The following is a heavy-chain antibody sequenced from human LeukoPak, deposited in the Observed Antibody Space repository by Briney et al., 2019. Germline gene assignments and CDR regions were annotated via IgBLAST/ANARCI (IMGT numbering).Heavy chain of an antibody. Sequence: GGSLRLSCAASGFTFSSYSMNWVRQAPGKGLEWVSSISSSSSYIYYADSVKGLFTISRDNAKNSLYLQMNSLRAEDTAVYYCARDQSIYDFWSGYSGGYGMDVWGQGTTVTVSS. V-gene: IGHV3-21*01. D-gene: IGHD3-3*01. J-gene: IGHJ6*02. CDR2: ISSSSSYI. CDR3: ARDQSIYDFWSGYSGGYGMDV. CDR1: GFTFSSYS.